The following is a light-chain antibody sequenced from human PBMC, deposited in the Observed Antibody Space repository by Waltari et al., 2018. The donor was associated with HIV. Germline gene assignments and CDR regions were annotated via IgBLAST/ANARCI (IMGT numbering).Light chain of an antibody. V-gene: IGKV2-28*01. CDR1: QSLLHSNGYNY. Sequence: DIVMTQSPLSLPVTPGEPASISCRSSQSLLHSNGYNYLDWYLQKPGQSPQLLIYLGSNRASGVPDRFSGSGSGTDFTLKIRGVEAEDVGVYYCMQALQSPLTFGQGTKVEIK. CDR2: LGS. J-gene: IGKJ1*01. CDR3: MQALQSPLT.